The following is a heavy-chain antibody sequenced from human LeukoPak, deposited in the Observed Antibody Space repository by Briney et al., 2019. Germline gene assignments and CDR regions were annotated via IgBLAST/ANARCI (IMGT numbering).Heavy chain of an antibody. V-gene: IGHV4-34*01. CDR1: GGSFSGYY. Sequence: SETLSLTCAVYGGSFSGYYWSWIRQPPGKGLEWIGEINHSGSTNYNPSLKSRVTISVDTSKNQFSLKLSSVTAADTAVYYCASRRGSAFDIWGQGTMVTVSS. CDR2: INHSGST. CDR3: ASRRGSAFDI. J-gene: IGHJ3*02.